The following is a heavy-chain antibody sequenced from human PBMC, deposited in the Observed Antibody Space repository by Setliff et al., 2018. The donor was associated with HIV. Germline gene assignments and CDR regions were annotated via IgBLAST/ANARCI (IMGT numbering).Heavy chain of an antibody. Sequence: GASVKVSCKASGYTFTSYAMHWVRQAPGQRLEWMGWINAGNGNTKYSQKFQGRVTITRDTSASTAYMELSGLRSEDTAVYYCARPSVRMARNWYDFGYWGQGTLVTVSS. CDR3: ARPSVRMARNWYDFGY. CDR2: INAGNGNT. J-gene: IGHJ4*02. D-gene: IGHD1-1*01. CDR1: GYTFTSYA. V-gene: IGHV1-3*01.